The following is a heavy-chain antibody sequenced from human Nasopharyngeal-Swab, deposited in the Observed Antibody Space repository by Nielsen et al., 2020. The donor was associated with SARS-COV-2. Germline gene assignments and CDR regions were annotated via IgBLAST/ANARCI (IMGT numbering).Heavy chain of an antibody. Sequence: ESLKISCAVYGGSFSGYYWSWIRQPPGKGLEWIGEINHSGSTNYNPSLKSRVTISVDTSKNQFSPKLSSVTAADTAVYYCARGQYSSSFPPNFDYWGQGTLVTVSS. CDR2: INHSGST. CDR1: GGSFSGYY. J-gene: IGHJ4*02. V-gene: IGHV4-34*01. D-gene: IGHD6-6*01. CDR3: ARGQYSSSFPPNFDY.